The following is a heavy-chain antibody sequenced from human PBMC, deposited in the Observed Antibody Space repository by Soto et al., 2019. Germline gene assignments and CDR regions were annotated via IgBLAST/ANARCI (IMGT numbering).Heavy chain of an antibody. CDR1: GDSVSPGAYY. V-gene: IGHV4-31*03. CDR2: IHYTGSS. CDR3: SRVCVVYRVSSGGRWLAF. Sequence: SETLSLTCNVSGDSVSPGAYYWTCIRQNPGKGLEWIGYIHYTGSSYYNPSLNSRVTISVDTSMNQFSLKLKSVTAADTAVYYCSRVCVVYRVSSGGRWLAFWGQGTLVIVSS. J-gene: IGHJ4*01. D-gene: IGHD6-25*01.